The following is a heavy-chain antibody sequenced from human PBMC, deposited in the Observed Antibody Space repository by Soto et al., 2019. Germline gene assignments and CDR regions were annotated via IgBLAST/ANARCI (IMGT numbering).Heavy chain of an antibody. CDR2: IYYSGST. CDR3: AREYSICSGGSCYFVGFDY. J-gene: IGHJ4*02. CDR1: GGSISSGGYY. V-gene: IGHV4-31*03. Sequence: SETLSLTCTVSGGSISSGGYYWSWIRQHPGKGLEWIGYIYYSGSTYYNPSLKSRVTISVDTSKNQFSLKLSSVTAADTAVYYCAREYSICSGGSCYFVGFDYWGQGTLVTVSS. D-gene: IGHD2-15*01.